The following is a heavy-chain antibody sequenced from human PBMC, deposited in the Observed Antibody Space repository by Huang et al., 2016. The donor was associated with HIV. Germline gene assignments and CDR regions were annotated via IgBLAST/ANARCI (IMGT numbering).Heavy chain of an antibody. CDR1: GYSFSSYW. J-gene: IGHJ4*02. Sequence: VQLVQSGAEVKKPGESLKISCKGSGYSFSSYWIAWVRQMPGKGLGWMGIIFPDDSDTTYSPSFAGQVTISADKSSGTAYLQWSSLKASDTAMYYCARRFSSSSGYFDYWGQGSLVTVSS. V-gene: IGHV5-51*01. CDR2: IFPDDSDT. D-gene: IGHD6-6*01. CDR3: ARRFSSSSGYFDY.